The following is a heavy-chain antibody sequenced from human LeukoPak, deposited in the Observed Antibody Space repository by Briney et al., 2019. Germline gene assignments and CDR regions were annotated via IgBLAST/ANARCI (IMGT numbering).Heavy chain of an antibody. D-gene: IGHD3-16*01. CDR3: VRDQGGAVSY. Sequence: GGSLRLSCAASGFTFSSYSMNWVRQAPGKGLEWVSYISSSSSTIYYADSVKGRFTISRDNAKNSLYLQMNSLRAEDTAVYFCVRDQGGAVSYWGQGTLVTVSS. V-gene: IGHV3-48*01. J-gene: IGHJ4*02. CDR2: ISSSSSTI. CDR1: GFTFSSYS.